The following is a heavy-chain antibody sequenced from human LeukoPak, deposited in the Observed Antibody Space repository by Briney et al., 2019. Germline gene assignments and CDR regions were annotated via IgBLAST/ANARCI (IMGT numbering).Heavy chain of an antibody. V-gene: IGHV1-18*01. J-gene: IGHJ4*02. CDR2: ISAYNGNT. D-gene: IGHD3-10*01. CDR1: GYTFTSYG. CDR3: ARTPHIRGVTISCYFAY. Sequence: VASVKVSCKASGYTFTSYGISWVRQAPGQGLEWMGWISAYNGNTNYAQRLQGRVTMTTDTSTSTADMELRSLRSDDTAVYYCARTPHIRGVTISCYFAYWGQGTLVTVSS.